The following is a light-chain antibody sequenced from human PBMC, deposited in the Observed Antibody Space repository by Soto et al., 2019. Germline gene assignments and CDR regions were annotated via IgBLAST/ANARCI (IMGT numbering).Light chain of an antibody. CDR2: DVS. CDR1: SSDVGGYNY. V-gene: IGLV2-14*01. J-gene: IGLJ1*01. CDR3: SSYTSSSTLYV. Sequence: QSVLTQPASVSGSPGQSITISCTGTSSDVGGYNYVSWYQQHPGKAPKLMIYDVSNRPSGVSNRFSGSKSGNTASLTISGLQDEEEADDYCSSYTSSSTLYVFGTGTKLTVL.